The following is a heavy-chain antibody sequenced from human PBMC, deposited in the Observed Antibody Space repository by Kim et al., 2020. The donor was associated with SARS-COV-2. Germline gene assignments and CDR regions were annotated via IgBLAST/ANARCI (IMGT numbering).Heavy chain of an antibody. CDR3: ARLTSYGQNYYFDY. D-gene: IGHD5-18*01. V-gene: IGHV4-39*01. J-gene: IGHJ4*02. Sequence: TPSMHSRVTVSVDMSKNHFSLRLSSVPAADAAVYYCARLTSYGQNYYFDYWGQGTLVTVSS.